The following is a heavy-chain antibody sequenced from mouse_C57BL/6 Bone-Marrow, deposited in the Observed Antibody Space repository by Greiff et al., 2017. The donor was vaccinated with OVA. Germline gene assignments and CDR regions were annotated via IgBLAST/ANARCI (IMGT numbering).Heavy chain of an antibody. J-gene: IGHJ1*03. D-gene: IGHD2-5*01. CDR1: GYAFTNYL. CDR3: ARGGVYSNYGYFDV. CDR2: INPGSGGT. V-gene: IGHV1-54*01. Sequence: VQLQPSGAELVRPGTSVKVSCKASGYAFTNYLIEWVKQRPGQGLEWIGVINPGSGGTNYNEKFKGKATLTADKSSSTAYMQLSSLTSEDSAVYFCARGGVYSNYGYFDVWGTGTTVTVSS.